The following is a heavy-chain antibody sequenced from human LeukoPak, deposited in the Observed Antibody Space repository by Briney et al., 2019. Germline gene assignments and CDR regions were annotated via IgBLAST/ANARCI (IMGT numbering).Heavy chain of an antibody. D-gene: IGHD5-24*01. CDR3: ARGEMATTDY. Sequence: SETLSLTCTVSDGSISHYYWSWIRQPPGKGLEWVGYIYYSGSTNYNPSLKRRVTISLDTSKKQFSLKLNSVTAADTAVYYCARGEMATTDYWGQGTLVTVSS. V-gene: IGHV4-59*08. J-gene: IGHJ4*02. CDR1: DGSISHYY. CDR2: IYYSGST.